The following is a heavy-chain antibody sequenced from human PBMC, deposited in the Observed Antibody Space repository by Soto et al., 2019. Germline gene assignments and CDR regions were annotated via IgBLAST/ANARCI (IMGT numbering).Heavy chain of an antibody. CDR2: TSSDGNNE. J-gene: IGHJ4*01. CDR3: VRKNPGTRPFDY. V-gene: IGHV3-30*03. CDR1: GFTFSICG. Sequence: GGSLRLSCAASGFTFSICGMHWVRQAPGQGLEWVADTSSDGNNEHYADSVKGRFTISRDNSRTTLYLQMNSLRAEDTALYYCVRKNPGTRPFDYWGQGTLVTVSS.